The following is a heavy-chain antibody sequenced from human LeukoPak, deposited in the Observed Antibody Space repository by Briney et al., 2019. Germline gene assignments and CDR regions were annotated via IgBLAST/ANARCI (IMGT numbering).Heavy chain of an antibody. CDR1: GYTLTSYY. CDR3: AREDY. CDR2: INPSGGST. J-gene: IGHJ4*02. Sequence: ASVKVSCMPSGYTLTSYYIQWVRQAPRQGLEWVGIINPSGGSTTYTQSFQDRVTMTRDTTTSTDYIDLATVSSEGPGLYYVAREDYWGQGNLVTVSA. V-gene: IGHV1-46*01.